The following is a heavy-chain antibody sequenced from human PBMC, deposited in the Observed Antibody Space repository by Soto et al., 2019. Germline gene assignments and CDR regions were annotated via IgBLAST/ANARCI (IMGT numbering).Heavy chain of an antibody. CDR1: GFTFSSYG. CDR2: IWYDGSNK. D-gene: IGHD3-9*01. V-gene: IGHV3-33*01. Sequence: QVQLVESGGGVVQPGRSLRLSCAASGFTFSSYGMHWVRQAPGKGLEWVAVIWYDGSNKYYADSVKGRFTISRDNSKNTLYLQMNSLIAEDTAVYYCAREDDIVTGFDAFDIWGQGTMVTVSS. CDR3: AREDDIVTGFDAFDI. J-gene: IGHJ3*02.